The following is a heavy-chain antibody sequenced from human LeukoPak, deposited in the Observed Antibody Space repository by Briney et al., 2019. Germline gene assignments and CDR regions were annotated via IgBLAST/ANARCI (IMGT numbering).Heavy chain of an antibody. CDR3: ARAPSPRYFDY. CDR1: GFTFSSYE. Sequence: GGSLRLSCAASGFTFSSYEMNWVRQAPGKGLEWVSYISSSGITIRYEDSVKGRFTISRGNAKNSLYLQMNSLRAEDTAVYYCARAPSPRYFDYWGQGTLVTVSS. V-gene: IGHV3-48*03. CDR2: ISSSGITI. J-gene: IGHJ4*02.